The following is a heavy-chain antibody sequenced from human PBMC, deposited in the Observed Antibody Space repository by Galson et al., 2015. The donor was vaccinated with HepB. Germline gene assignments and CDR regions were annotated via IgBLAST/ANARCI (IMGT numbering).Heavy chain of an antibody. J-gene: IGHJ4*02. CDR2: ISSSSTYI. CDR3: ARDGRTIFGVVTH. CDR1: GLTLSSYS. Sequence: SLRLSCAASGLTLSSYSMNRVRQAPGKGLEWVSSISSSSTYIYYADSVKGRFTISRDNAKNSLYLQMNSLRAEDTAVYYCARDGRTIFGVVTHWGQGTLVTVSS. D-gene: IGHD3-3*01. V-gene: IGHV3-21*01.